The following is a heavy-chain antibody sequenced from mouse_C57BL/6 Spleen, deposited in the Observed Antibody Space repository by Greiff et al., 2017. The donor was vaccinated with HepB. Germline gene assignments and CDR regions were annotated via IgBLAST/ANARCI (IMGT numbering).Heavy chain of an antibody. V-gene: IGHV3-6*01. D-gene: IGHD2-1*01. Sequence: ESGPGLVKPSQSLSLTCSVTGYSITSGYNWNWIRQFPGNKLGWMGYISYDGSNNYNPSLKNLISITRDTSKNQFFLKLNSVTTEDTAAYYCASYYDAMDYWGQGTSVTVSS. CDR3: ASYYDAMDY. J-gene: IGHJ4*01. CDR1: GYSITSGYN. CDR2: ISYDGSN.